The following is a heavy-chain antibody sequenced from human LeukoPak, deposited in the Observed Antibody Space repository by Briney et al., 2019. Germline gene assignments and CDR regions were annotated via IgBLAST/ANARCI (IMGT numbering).Heavy chain of an antibody. CDR3: ARDFDV. J-gene: IGHJ3*01. V-gene: IGHV1-18*01. CDR1: GYTFTTYG. Sequence: ASVKVSCKASGYTFTTYGISWVRQAPGQGLEWMGWVSGNNGNTNYAQKLQGRVTMATDTSTNTAYMELRSLRSDDTAVYYCARDFDVWGQGTMVTVSS. CDR2: VSGNNGNT.